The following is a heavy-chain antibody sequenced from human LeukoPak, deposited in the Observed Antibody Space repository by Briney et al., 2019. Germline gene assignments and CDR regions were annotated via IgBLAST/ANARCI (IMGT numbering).Heavy chain of an antibody. V-gene: IGHV4-39*07. CDR1: GGSILSTIYY. CDR2: IHYSGPT. Sequence: SETLSLTCTVSGGSILSTIYYWAWIHQPPGKGLEWIGSIHYSGPTYYNPSLKSRVTISIDTSKSQFSLKLTSVTAADTAVYYCARDGPVKWGQGTLVTVS. CDR3: ARDGPVK. J-gene: IGHJ4*02. D-gene: IGHD3-22*01.